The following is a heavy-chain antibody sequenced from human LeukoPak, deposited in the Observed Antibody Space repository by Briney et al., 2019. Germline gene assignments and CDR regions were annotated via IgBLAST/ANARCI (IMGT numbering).Heavy chain of an antibody. CDR2: IRYDGSNK. J-gene: IGHJ4*02. Sequence: GGSLRPSCAASGFTFSGYAMHWVRLAPGKGLEWVAFIRYDGSNKYYADSVKGRFTISRDNSKNTLYLQMNSLRAEDTAVYYCAKVDSSGSNCFDFWGQGTLVTVSS. D-gene: IGHD6-19*01. CDR3: AKVDSSGSNCFDF. V-gene: IGHV3-30*02. CDR1: GFTFSGYA.